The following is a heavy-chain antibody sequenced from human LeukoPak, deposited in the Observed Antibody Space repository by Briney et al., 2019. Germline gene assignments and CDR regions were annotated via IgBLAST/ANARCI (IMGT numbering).Heavy chain of an antibody. CDR3: AKYSTMASLDY. CDR1: GFTFSSYG. CDR2: ISYDGSNK. J-gene: IGHJ4*02. Sequence: GGSLRLSCAASGFTFSSYGMHWVRQAPGKGLEWVAVISYDGSNKYYADSVKGRFTISRDNSKNTLYLQMNSLRAEDTAVYYCAKYSTMASLDYWGQGTLVTVSS. D-gene: IGHD3-10*01. V-gene: IGHV3-30*18.